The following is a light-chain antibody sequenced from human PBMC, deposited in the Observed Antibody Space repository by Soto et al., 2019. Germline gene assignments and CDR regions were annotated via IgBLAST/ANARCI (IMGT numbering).Light chain of an antibody. CDR2: GAS. J-gene: IGKJ1*01. CDR3: QQYNNWPQT. V-gene: IGKV3-15*01. CDR1: QAINNN. Sequence: EVVMPQPPDTLPGSPGERASLYCRASQAINNNVAWYQLKDGQVPRLLIYGASTRAADVPARFSRGGSGTEFTLTISSLQSEDFAEYHCQQYNNWPQTFGQGTKVDIK.